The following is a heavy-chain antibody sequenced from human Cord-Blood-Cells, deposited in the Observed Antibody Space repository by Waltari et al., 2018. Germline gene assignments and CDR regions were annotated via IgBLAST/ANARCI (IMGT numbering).Heavy chain of an antibody. CDR3: ARLVYGDYY. CDR2: SYYSGRP. V-gene: IGHV4-39*01. Sequence: QLQLQESGPGLVKPSETLSLTCTVSGGSISSSSYYWGGIRQPPGKGLEWIGRSYYSGRPYYSPSLKSRVTISVDTSKNQFSLKLSSVTAADTAVYYCARLVYGDYYWGQGTLVTVSS. D-gene: IGHD4-17*01. CDR1: GGSISSSSYY. J-gene: IGHJ4*02.